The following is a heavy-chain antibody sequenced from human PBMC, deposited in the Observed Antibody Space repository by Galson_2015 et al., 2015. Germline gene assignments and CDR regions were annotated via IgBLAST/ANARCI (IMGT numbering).Heavy chain of an antibody. CDR3: ATGVLGYCSGGSCHNWFDP. D-gene: IGHD2-15*01. CDR2: FGPEDGGT. Sequence: SVKVSCKVSGYTLTELSMHWVRQAPGKGLEWMGGFGPEDGGTIYAQKFQGRVTMTEDTSTDTAYMELSSLRSEDTAVYYCATGVLGYCSGGSCHNWFDPWGQGTLVTVSS. J-gene: IGHJ5*02. CDR1: GYTLTELS. V-gene: IGHV1-24*01.